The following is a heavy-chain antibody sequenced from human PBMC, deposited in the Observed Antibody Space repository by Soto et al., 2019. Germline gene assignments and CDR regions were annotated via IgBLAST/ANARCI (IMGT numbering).Heavy chain of an antibody. D-gene: IGHD2-15*01. Sequence: GASVKVSCKASGGTFSSYAISLVRHAPGQGLEWMGGIIPIFGTANYAQKFQGRVTITADESTSTAYMELSSLRSEDTAVYYCARYPYCSGGSCYVGDPNWFDPWGQGTLVTVSS. CDR2: IIPIFGTA. V-gene: IGHV1-69*13. CDR3: ARYPYCSGGSCYVGDPNWFDP. CDR1: GGTFSSYA. J-gene: IGHJ5*02.